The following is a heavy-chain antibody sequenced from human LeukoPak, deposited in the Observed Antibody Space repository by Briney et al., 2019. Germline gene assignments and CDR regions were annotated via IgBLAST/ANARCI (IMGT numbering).Heavy chain of an antibody. CDR2: INPNNGGT. D-gene: IGHD6-19*01. CDR3: ARYVGYSSGRFDY. V-gene: IGHV1-2*02. CDR1: GYTFTGYY. J-gene: IGHJ4*02. Sequence: ASVKVSCKASGYTFTGYYIHWVRQAPGQGPEWMGWINPNNGGTNYAQKFQGRVTVTRDTSISTAYMELYSLRSDDTAVYYCARYVGYSSGRFDYWGQGTLVTVSS.